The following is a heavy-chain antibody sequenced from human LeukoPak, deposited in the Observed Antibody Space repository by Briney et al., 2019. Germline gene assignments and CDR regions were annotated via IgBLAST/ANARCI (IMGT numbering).Heavy chain of an antibody. D-gene: IGHD1-7*01. CDR2: IKQDGSEK. J-gene: IGHJ4*02. V-gene: IGHV3-7*01. Sequence: GGSLRLSCAASGFTFSSYWMSWVRQAPGKWLEWVASIKQDGSEKYYVDSVKGRFTISRDNAKNSLYLQMNSLRAEDTAFYYCAKLRDPTQVWNLGQGTLVTVSS. CDR3: AKLRDPTQVWN. CDR1: GFTFSSYW.